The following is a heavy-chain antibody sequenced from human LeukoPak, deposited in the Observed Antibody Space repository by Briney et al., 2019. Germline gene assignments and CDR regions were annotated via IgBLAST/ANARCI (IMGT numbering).Heavy chain of an antibody. CDR3: ARGEEEDYYSYGMDV. V-gene: IGHV1-69*04. CDR1: GGTSSSCA. CDR2: IIPILGIA. J-gene: IGHJ6*02. Sequence: SVKVSCKASGGTSSSCAFSWARQAPGQGLEWMGRIIPILGIANYAQKFQGRVTITADKSTSTAYMELSSLRSEDTAVYYCARGEEEDYYSYGMDVWGQGTTVTVSS.